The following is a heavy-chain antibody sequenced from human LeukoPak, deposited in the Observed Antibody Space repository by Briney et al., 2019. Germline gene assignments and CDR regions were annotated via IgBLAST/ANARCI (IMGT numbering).Heavy chain of an antibody. Sequence: SQTLSLTCTVSGDSISSGDYYWSWIRQPPGKRLEWIGYIYYSGSTYYNPSLKSRVTISVDTSKNQFSLKLSSVTAADTAVYYCARVDPGEGLVTFDYWGQGTLVTVSS. CDR3: ARVDPGEGLVTFDY. J-gene: IGHJ4*02. D-gene: IGHD3/OR15-3a*01. CDR1: GDSISSGDYY. CDR2: IYYSGST. V-gene: IGHV4-30-4*01.